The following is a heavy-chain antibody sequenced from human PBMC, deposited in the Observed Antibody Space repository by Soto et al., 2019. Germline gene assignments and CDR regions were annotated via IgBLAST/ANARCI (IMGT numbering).Heavy chain of an antibody. J-gene: IGHJ5*02. CDR2: IYWDDDK. Sequence: KRTETGTLGGTVSRCSLRTSRVGVGWIRQPPGKALEWLALIYWDDDKRYSPSLKSRLTITKDTSKNQVVLTMTNMDPVDTATYYCAHSLYDYVWGTNWFDPWGQGTLVTVSS. V-gene: IGHV2-5*02. CDR1: RCSLRTSRVG. CDR3: AHSLYDYVWGTNWFDP. D-gene: IGHD3-16*01.